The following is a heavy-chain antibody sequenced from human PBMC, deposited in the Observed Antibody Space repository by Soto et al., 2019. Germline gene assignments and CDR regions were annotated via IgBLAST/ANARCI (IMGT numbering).Heavy chain of an antibody. V-gene: IGHV4-59*08. Sequence: QVKLQESGPGLVKPSETLSLTCTVSGGSISSYYWSWIRQPPWKGLEWIGYIYYSGSTNYNPSLKSRVTISVDTSKVQFALKLSSVTASDTAVYYCARRWGRTFAYWGQGTLVTVSS. J-gene: IGHJ4*02. CDR2: IYYSGST. CDR1: GGSISSYY. D-gene: IGHD7-27*01. CDR3: ARRWGRTFAY.